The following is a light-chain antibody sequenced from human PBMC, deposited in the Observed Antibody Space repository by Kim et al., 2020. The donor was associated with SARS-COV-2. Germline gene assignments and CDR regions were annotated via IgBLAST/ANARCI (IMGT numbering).Light chain of an antibody. J-gene: IGKJ1*01. CDR3: QQYNSYSGT. V-gene: IGKV1-5*01. CDR1: QSISSW. Sequence: APVGDRVTITCRASQSISSWLAWYQQKPGKAPKLLIYDASSLESGVPSRFSGSGSGTEFTLTISSLQPDDFATYYCQQYNSYSGTFGQGTKVDIK. CDR2: DAS.